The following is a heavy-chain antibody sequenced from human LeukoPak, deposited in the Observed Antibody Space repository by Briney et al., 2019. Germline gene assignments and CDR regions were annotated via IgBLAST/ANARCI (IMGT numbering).Heavy chain of an antibody. V-gene: IGHV1-69*13. CDR1: GGTFSSYT. Sequence: ASVKLSCKASGGTFSSYTISWVRQAPGQGLEWMGGIIPIFGTANYAQKFQGRVTIAAYESTSTAYMELSSLRTEDTAVYYCARAQPAAITFLYFQHWGQGTLVTVSS. D-gene: IGHD2-2*02. J-gene: IGHJ1*01. CDR3: ARAQPAAITFLYFQH. CDR2: IIPIFGTA.